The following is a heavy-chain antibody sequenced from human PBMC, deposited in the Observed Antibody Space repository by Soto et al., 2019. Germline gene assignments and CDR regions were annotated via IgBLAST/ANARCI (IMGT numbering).Heavy chain of an antibody. CDR3: ARGPSPFWSSYRFAYFDS. D-gene: IGHD3-3*01. J-gene: IGHJ4*01. CDR2: ISYSGNT. V-gene: IGHV4-31*03. CDR1: GASINSAAYY. Sequence: QVQLQESGPGLVTPSQPLSLTCTVSGASINSAAYYWSWIRQRPGEGLGWIGFISYSGNTDHRPSLKSRLVLTVATSKNQFSLELDFMPAADTAVYYCARGPSPFWSSYRFAYFDSWGHGSPVTVSS.